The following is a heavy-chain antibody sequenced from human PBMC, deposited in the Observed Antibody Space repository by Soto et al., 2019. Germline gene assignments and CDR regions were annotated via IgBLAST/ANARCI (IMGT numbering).Heavy chain of an antibody. CDR3: ARGVTMVRGVIHTPYFDY. J-gene: IGHJ4*02. V-gene: IGHV4-31*03. CDR1: GGSISSGGYY. D-gene: IGHD3-10*01. Sequence: QVQLQESGPGLVKPSQTLSLTCTVSGGSISSGGYYWSWIRQHPGKGLEWIGYIYYSGSTYYNPSPKSRVTISVDTSKNQFSRKLSSVTAADTAVYYCARGVTMVRGVIHTPYFDYWGQGTLVTVSS. CDR2: IYYSGST.